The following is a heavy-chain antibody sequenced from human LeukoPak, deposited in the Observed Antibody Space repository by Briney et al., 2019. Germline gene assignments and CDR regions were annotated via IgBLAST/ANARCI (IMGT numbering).Heavy chain of an antibody. CDR2: IKTDRREK. V-gene: IGHV3-7*02. CDR3: ARVGPSEKGISYWGYYFDY. D-gene: IGHD2-8*02. Sequence: RGALRLSCEGSVFTFSDYCGGCVPPGPGKGRQWVANIKTDRREKYYMYSVKGRITISRDNTKNSLYMQMNSLRVEEKAVYYCARVGPSEKGISYWGYYFDYWGQGTLATVSS. J-gene: IGHJ4*02. CDR1: VFTFSDYC.